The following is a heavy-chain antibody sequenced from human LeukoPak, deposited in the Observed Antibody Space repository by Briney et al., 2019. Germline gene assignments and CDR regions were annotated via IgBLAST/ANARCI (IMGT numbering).Heavy chain of an antibody. CDR3: ARDGYSYGLGY. Sequence: SETLSLTCTVSGGSISSSSYYWGWIRQPPGKGLEWIGSIYHSGSTYYNPSLKSRVTISVDTSKNQFSLKLSSVTAADTAVYYCARDGYSYGLGYWGQGTLVTVSS. CDR1: GGSISSSSYY. CDR2: IYHSGST. J-gene: IGHJ4*02. D-gene: IGHD5-18*01. V-gene: IGHV4-39*07.